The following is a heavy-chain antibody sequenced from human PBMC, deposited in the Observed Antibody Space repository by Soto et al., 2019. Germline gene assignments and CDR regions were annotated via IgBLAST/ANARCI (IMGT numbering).Heavy chain of an antibody. J-gene: IGHJ4*02. V-gene: IGHV3-23*01. Sequence: GGSLRLSCAASGFTFSSYAMSWVRQAPGKGLEWVSAISGSGGSTYYADSVKGRFTISRDNSKNTLYLQMSSLRAEDTAVYYCARFRRAAAGRLYWGQGTLVTVSS. CDR1: GFTFSSYA. CDR3: ARFRRAAAGRLY. CDR2: ISGSGGST. D-gene: IGHD6-13*01.